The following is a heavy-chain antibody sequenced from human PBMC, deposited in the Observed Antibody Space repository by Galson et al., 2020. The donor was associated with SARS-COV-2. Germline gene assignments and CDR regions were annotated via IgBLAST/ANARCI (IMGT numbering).Heavy chain of an antibody. CDR2: ISGHSENT. V-gene: IGHV3-23*01. CDR3: SNSWSYCGGDCYTYLFDY. J-gene: IGHJ4*02. D-gene: IGHD2-21*01. Sequence: GESLKISCAASGFTFNSYAMSWVRQAPGKGLEWVSAISGHSENTYYADSVKGRFTISRDNSKNTLSLQMHSLRAEDTAIYYCSNSWSYCGGDCYTYLFDYWGQGTLVTVSS. CDR1: GFTFNSYA.